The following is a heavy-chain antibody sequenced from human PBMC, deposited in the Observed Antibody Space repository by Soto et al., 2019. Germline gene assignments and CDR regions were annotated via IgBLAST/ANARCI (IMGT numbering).Heavy chain of an antibody. D-gene: IGHD2-2*01. CDR1: RSTFTSYC. CDR2: ISAYNGNT. Sequence: ASVNVSCKASRSTFTSYCISWVRQAPGQGLEWMGWISAYNGNTNYAQKLQGRVTMTTDTSTSTAYMELRSLRSDDTAVYYCARGNCSSTSCYDYYGMGVWGQGTTVTVSS. J-gene: IGHJ6*02. V-gene: IGHV1-18*04. CDR3: ARGNCSSTSCYDYYGMGV.